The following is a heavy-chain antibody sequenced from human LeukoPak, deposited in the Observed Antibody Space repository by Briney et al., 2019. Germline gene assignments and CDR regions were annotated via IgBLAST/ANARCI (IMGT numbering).Heavy chain of an antibody. CDR2: ISGSGGST. D-gene: IGHD2-21*02. CDR1: GFTFSSYG. J-gene: IGHJ4*02. Sequence: GGSLGLSCAASGFTFSSYGMSWVRQAPGKGLEWVSAISGSGGSTYYADSVKGRFTISRDNSKNTLYLQMNSLRAEDTAVYYCAKLGLYPDIVVVTAHDYWGQGTLVTVSS. CDR3: AKLGLYPDIVVVTAHDY. V-gene: IGHV3-23*01.